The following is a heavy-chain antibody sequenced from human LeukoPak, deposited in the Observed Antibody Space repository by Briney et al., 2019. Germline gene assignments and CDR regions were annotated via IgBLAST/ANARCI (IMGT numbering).Heavy chain of an antibody. CDR3: AREVSGWRGGAFDL. D-gene: IGHD6-19*01. J-gene: IGHJ3*01. CDR2: ISGSSSTI. V-gene: IGHV3-48*04. CDR1: EFSFSSSN. Sequence: PGGSLRLSCAASEFSFSSSNMNWVRQAPGKGLEWISYISGSSSTIFYADSVKGRFIISRDNAKKSMYLQMNSLRADDTAVYYSAREVSGWRGGAFDLWGQGTMVTVSS.